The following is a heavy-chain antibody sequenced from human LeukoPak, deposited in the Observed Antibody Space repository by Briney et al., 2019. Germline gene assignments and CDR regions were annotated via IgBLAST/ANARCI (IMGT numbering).Heavy chain of an antibody. CDR3: ARGVGYCSSTSCYWWFDP. CDR2: INSDGSST. CDR1: GFTFSSYW. V-gene: IGHV3-74*01. Sequence: QPGGSLRLSCAASGFTFSSYWMHWVRQAPGKGLVWVSRINSDGSSTSYADPVKGRFTISRDNAKNTLYLQMNSLRAEDTAVYYCARGVGYCSSTSCYWWFDPWGQGTLVTVSS. D-gene: IGHD2-2*01. J-gene: IGHJ5*02.